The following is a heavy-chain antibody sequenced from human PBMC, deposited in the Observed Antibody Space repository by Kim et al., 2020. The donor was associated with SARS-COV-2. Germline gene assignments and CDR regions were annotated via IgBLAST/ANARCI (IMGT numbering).Heavy chain of an antibody. D-gene: IGHD6-19*01. CDR3: ASSGWYGWYYFDY. Sequence: GGSLRLSCAASGFTFSSYSMNWVRQAPGKGLEWVSYISSSSSTIYYADSVKGRFTISRDNAKNSLYLQMNSLRAEDTAVYYCASSGWYGWYYFDYWGQGTLVTVSS. V-gene: IGHV3-48*04. CDR2: ISSSSSTI. J-gene: IGHJ4*02. CDR1: GFTFSSYS.